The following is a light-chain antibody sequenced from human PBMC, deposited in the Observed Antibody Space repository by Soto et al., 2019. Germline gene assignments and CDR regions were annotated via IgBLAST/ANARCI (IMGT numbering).Light chain of an antibody. CDR3: AAWDDSLRAVV. J-gene: IGLJ2*01. CDR2: RNH. V-gene: IGLV1-44*01. Sequence: QSVLTQSPSASGTPGLRVTISCSGSRSNIGTYTVNWYQQLPGTAPTLLIYRNHQRPSWVPDRFSGSKSGTSASLAISGPQSEDEADYYCAAWDDSLRAVVFGGGTKLTVL. CDR1: RSNIGTYT.